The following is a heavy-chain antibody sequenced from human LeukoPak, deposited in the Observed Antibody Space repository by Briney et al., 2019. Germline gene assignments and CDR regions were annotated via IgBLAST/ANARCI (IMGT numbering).Heavy chain of an antibody. D-gene: IGHD3-22*01. CDR2: FSHRGGS. V-gene: IGHV4-4*02. J-gene: IGHJ4*02. Sequence: SETLSLTCAVSGASISSSNWWSWVRQPPGKGLEWIGSFSHRGGSYHNPSLKSRVTISVDTSKNQFSLKLLSVTAADTAVYYCARAQDFSDSSGPNYLDFWGQGILVTVSS. CDR1: GASISSSNW. CDR3: ARAQDFSDSSGPNYLDF.